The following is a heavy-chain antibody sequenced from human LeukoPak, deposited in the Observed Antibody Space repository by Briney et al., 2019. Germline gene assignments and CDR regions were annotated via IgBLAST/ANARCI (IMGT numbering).Heavy chain of an antibody. CDR3: ARVYSSGWYGIDY. D-gene: IGHD6-19*01. V-gene: IGHV3-43*01. CDR2: ITWDGGST. Sequence: GGSLRLSCAASGFTFDDYTMHWVRQAPGKGLEWVSLITWDGGSTYYADSVKGRFTISRDNAKNSLYLQMNSLRAEDTAVYYCARVYSSGWYGIDYWGQGTLVTVSS. CDR1: GFTFDDYT. J-gene: IGHJ4*02.